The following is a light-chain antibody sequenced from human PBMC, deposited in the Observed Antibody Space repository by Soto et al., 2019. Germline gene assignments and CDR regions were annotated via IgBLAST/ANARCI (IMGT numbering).Light chain of an antibody. CDR3: HHYDHTPIT. V-gene: IGKV1-8*01. CDR2: AAS. CDR1: QGISSY. Sequence: SAWTAYSETITCRASQGISSYLAWYQQKPGKAPKLLIYAASSLQSGVPSRFSGSGSGTDFTFTISSLQPADIAAYYCHHYDHTPITFAQGTRLEIK. J-gene: IGKJ5*01.